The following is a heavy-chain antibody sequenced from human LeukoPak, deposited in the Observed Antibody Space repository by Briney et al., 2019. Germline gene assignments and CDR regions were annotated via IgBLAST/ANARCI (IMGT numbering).Heavy chain of an antibody. D-gene: IGHD4-11*01. CDR2: ITSSGGST. V-gene: IGHV3-23*01. CDR1: GFTFSSYA. CDR3: AKGQGSDYLPTFDS. J-gene: IGHJ4*02. Sequence: GGSLRLSCAASGFTFSSYAMNWVRQAPGKRLEWVSGITSSGGSTYYADYVKGRFTISRDNSKNTLYLQMKSLRAEDTGVYYCAKGQGSDYLPTFDSWGQGTLVNVPS.